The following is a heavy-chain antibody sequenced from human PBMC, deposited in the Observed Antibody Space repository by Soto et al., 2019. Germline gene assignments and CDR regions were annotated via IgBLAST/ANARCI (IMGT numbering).Heavy chain of an antibody. CDR2: ISGSGGST. D-gene: IGHD4-17*01. Sequence: EVQLLESGGGLVQPGGSLRLSCAASGFTFSSYAMSWVRQAPGKGLEWVSAISGSGGSTYYADSVKGRFTISRDNSKNTLYLQMNSLRAEDTVVYYCAKKSALGSYGDYYFDYWGQGTLVTVSS. CDR1: GFTFSSYA. CDR3: AKKSALGSYGDYYFDY. J-gene: IGHJ4*02. V-gene: IGHV3-23*01.